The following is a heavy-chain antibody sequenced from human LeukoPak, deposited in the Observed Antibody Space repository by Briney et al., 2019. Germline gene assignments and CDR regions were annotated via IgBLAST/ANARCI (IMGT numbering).Heavy chain of an antibody. CDR3: ARIYGYGFNDY. Sequence: SETLSLTCTVSGGSISSGGYYWSWIRQHPGQGLEWIGYIYFSGSTYYNPSLKSRVTISIDTSKNQFSLRLTSVTAADTAMYYCARIYGYGFNDYWGQGTLVTVSS. J-gene: IGHJ4*02. CDR1: GGSISSGGYY. D-gene: IGHD4-17*01. V-gene: IGHV4-31*03. CDR2: IYFSGST.